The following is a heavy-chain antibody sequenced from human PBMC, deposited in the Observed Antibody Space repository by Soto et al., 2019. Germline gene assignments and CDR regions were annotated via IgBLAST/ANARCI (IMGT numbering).Heavy chain of an antibody. Sequence: EVQLSESGGGLVQPGGSLRLSCEVSGFTFNNFAMSWVRQAPGKGLEWVSAISGTGGSTYYADSVGGRFTTSRDNSKNTVYLQMNNLRAEDTAIYYCAREEEVSGLDYWGQGTLVTVSS. CDR3: AREEEVSGLDY. CDR1: GFTFNNFA. V-gene: IGHV3-23*01. CDR2: ISGTGGST. D-gene: IGHD6-19*01. J-gene: IGHJ4*02.